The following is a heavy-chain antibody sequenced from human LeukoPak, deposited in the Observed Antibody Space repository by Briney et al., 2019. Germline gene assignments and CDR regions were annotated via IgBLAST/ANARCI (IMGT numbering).Heavy chain of an antibody. CDR3: ARGIAQWPNGGEYPH. CDR2: IIPTFGTA. V-gene: IGHV1-69*06. D-gene: IGHD3-10*01. CDR1: GGTFSSYA. Sequence: SVKVSCKASGGTFSSYAISWVRQAPGQGLEWMGGIIPTFGTANYAQKFQGRVTITADKSTSTAYMELSSLRSEDTAVYYCARGIAQWPNGGEYPHWGQGTLVTVSS. J-gene: IGHJ1*01.